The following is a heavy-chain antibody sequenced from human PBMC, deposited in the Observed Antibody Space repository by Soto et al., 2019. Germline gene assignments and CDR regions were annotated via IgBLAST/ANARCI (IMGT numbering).Heavy chain of an antibody. CDR1: GDSISSGAYY. CDR2: IYHSGAT. J-gene: IGHJ4*02. D-gene: IGHD2-15*01. CDR3: ARDGGYATVDF. V-gene: IGHV4-30-4*01. Sequence: QVQLQESGPGLVQPSQTLSLTCTVSGDSISSGAYYWSWIRQPPGQGLEWIGYIYHSGATYYNPSLESRVTMTVYTSKNQCALRLNSVTAADEAVYYFARDGGYATVDFWGQGTLVTVSS.